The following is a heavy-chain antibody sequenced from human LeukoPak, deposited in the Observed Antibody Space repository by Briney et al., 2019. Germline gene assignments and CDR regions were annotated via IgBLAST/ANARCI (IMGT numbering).Heavy chain of an antibody. CDR2: ISSRSSYI. Sequence: GGSLRLSCAASGFTFSSYRMNWVRQAPGKGLEWVSSISSRSSYIYYADSLKGRFTISRDNAKNSLYLNIHSPRAEDTAVYYCARQTGSGLFILPGGQGTLVTVSS. CDR3: ARQTGSGLFILP. CDR1: GFTFSSYR. V-gene: IGHV3-21*01. D-gene: IGHD3/OR15-3a*01. J-gene: IGHJ4*02.